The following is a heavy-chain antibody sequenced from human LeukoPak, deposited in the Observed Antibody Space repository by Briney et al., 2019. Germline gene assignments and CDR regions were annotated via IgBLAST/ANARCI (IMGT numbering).Heavy chain of an antibody. Sequence: GGSLRLSCAASGFTFSSYGMHWVRQAPGKGLEWVAFIRYDGSNKYYADSVKGRFTISRDNSKNTLHLQMNSLRAEDTAVYYCAKSSGSYYPYYFDYWGQGTLVTVSS. CDR1: GFTFSSYG. J-gene: IGHJ4*02. CDR3: AKSSGSYYPYYFDY. CDR2: IRYDGSNK. V-gene: IGHV3-30*02. D-gene: IGHD1-26*01.